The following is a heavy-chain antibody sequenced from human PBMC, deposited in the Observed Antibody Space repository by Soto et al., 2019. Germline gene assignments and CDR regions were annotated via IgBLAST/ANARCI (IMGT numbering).Heavy chain of an antibody. V-gene: IGHV3-49*04. J-gene: IGHJ4*02. CDR2: IRSKAYGGTT. CDR1: GFTFGDYA. Sequence: PGGSLRLSCTASGFTFGDYAMSWVRQAPGKGLEWVGFIRSKAYGGTTEYAASVKGRFTISRDDSKSIAYLQMNSLKTEDTAVYYCTSRGYSYGAGYWGQGTLVTVSS. CDR3: TSRGYSYGAGY. D-gene: IGHD5-18*01.